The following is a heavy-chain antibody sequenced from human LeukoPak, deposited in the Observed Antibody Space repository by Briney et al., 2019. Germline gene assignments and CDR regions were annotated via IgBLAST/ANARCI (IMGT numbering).Heavy chain of an antibody. Sequence: GGSLILSCAASGFTFSRYGLHWVRQAPGKGLEWVAVISYDGRSEYYADSVKGRFTISRDNSKNTMFLQMNSLRTEDTAVFYCARGEPYYYDSGTPYGAPFDYWGQGTLVTVSS. CDR1: GFTFSRYG. CDR3: ARGEPYYYDSGTPYGAPFDY. V-gene: IGHV3-30*04. CDR2: ISYDGRSE. J-gene: IGHJ4*02. D-gene: IGHD3-22*01.